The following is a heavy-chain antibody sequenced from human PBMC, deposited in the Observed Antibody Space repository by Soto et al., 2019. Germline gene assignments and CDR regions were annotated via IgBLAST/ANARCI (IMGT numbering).Heavy chain of an antibody. CDR2: IDNSGST. Sequence: PSETLSLTCTVSGGSISSGTYYWSWIRQHPGKGLEWIGYIDNSGSTYSNPSLKSRITISVDTSKNRFSLRLSSVTAADTAVYYCARDGYNSLDYWGQGTLVTVPQ. D-gene: IGHD5-12*01. J-gene: IGHJ4*02. CDR3: ARDGYNSLDY. CDR1: GGSISSGTYY. V-gene: IGHV4-31*03.